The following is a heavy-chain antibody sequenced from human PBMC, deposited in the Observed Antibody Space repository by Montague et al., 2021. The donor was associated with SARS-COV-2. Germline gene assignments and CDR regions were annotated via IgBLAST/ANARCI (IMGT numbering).Heavy chain of an antibody. V-gene: IGHV4-34*01. CDR2: IGPSGST. CDR3: ARGLMDMNMMVVVFTGDYLYFDY. CDR1: GGSLGGYH. Sequence: SETLSLTCGVSGGSLGGYHWSWIRQPPGKGLELIGEIGPSGSTNYNPSLKSRVIISLDTSKNQFSLKLSSVTAADTAVYYCARGLMDMNMMVVVFTGDYLYFDYWGKGILVTVSS. J-gene: IGHJ4*02. D-gene: IGHD3-22*01.